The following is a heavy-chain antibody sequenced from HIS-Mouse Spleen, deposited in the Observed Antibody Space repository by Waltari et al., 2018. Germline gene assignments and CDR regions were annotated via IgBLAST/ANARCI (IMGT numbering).Heavy chain of an antibody. CDR1: GGSISSISYY. D-gene: IGHD6-13*01. CDR3: AREIPYSSSWYDWYFDL. J-gene: IGHJ2*01. CDR2: IYYSGST. V-gene: IGHV4-39*07. Sequence: QLQLQESGPGLVKPSETLSLTCTVSGGSISSISYYRVWFRQPPGKGLEWIGSIYYSGSTYYNPSLKSRVTISVDTSKNQFSLKLSSVTAADTAVYYCAREIPYSSSWYDWYFDLWGRGTLVTVSS.